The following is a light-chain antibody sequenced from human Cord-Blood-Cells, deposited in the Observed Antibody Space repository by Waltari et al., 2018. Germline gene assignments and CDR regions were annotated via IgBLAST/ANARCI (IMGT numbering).Light chain of an antibody. V-gene: IGKV3-15*01. Sequence: EIVITQSPATLYVSTGERATLSCRASQSGSSNLAWYQQKPGQAPRLLIDGASTRATGIPARFSGSGSGTEFTLTISSLQSEDCAVYYCQQYNNWPQAFGQGTKLEI. CDR1: QSGSSN. CDR2: GAS. CDR3: QQYNNWPQA. J-gene: IGKJ2*01.